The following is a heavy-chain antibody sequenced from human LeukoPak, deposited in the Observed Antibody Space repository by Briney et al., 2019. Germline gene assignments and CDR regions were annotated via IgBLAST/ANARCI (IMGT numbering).Heavy chain of an antibody. D-gene: IGHD6-13*01. J-gene: IGHJ3*02. CDR3: ARVLAAAVRDAFDI. V-gene: IGHV1-2*02. CDR1: GYTFTGYY. CDR2: INPNSGGT. Sequence: GASVKVSCKASGYTFTGYYMHWVRQAPGQGLEWMGWINPNSGGTNYAQKFQGRVTMTRDTSISSAYMELSRLRSDDTAVYYCARVLAAAVRDAFDIWGQGTMVTVSS.